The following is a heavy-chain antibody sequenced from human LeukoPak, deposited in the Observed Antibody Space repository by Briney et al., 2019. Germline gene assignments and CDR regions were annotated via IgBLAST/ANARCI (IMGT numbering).Heavy chain of an antibody. CDR3: AKAETVYYDFWSGCGY. CDR2: INWNGGST. Sequence: GGSLRLSCAASGFTFDDYGMSWVRQAPGKGLEWVSGINWNGGSTGYADSVKGRFTISRDNAKNSLYLQMNSLRAEDTAVYYCAKAETVYYDFWSGCGYWGQGTLVTVSS. J-gene: IGHJ4*02. CDR1: GFTFDDYG. V-gene: IGHV3-20*04. D-gene: IGHD3-3*01.